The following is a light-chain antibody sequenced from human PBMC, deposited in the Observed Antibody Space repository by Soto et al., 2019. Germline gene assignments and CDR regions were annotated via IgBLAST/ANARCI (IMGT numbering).Light chain of an antibody. CDR2: GAS. V-gene: IGKV3-15*01. Sequence: EVVMAQSPATLSVSPGERVTLSCRASQSINNDLAWYQQKVGQGPRLLIYGASTRATGIPARFSGSGSGTEFTLPISSLQSEDSAVYYCQHNNKWPPLTFGGGTKVAIK. J-gene: IGKJ4*01. CDR3: QHNNKWPPLT. CDR1: QSINND.